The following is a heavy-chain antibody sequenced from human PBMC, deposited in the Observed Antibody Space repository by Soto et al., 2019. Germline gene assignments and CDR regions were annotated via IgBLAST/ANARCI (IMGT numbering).Heavy chain of an antibody. Sequence: GGSLRLSCAASGFTFSNAWMNWVRQAPGKGLEWVGRIKSKTDGGTTDYAAPVKGRFTISRDDSKNTLYLQMNSLRAEDTAVYYCARGGQSHSLTGYNYYYGMDVWGQGTTVTVSS. D-gene: IGHD3-9*01. CDR1: GFTFSNAW. CDR3: ARGGQSHSLTGYNYYYGMDV. V-gene: IGHV3-15*07. J-gene: IGHJ6*02. CDR2: IKSKTDGGTT.